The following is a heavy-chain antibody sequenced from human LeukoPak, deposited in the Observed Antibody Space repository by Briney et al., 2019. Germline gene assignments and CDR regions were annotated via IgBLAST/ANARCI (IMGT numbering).Heavy chain of an antibody. CDR3: ARAAGYYDSSGYYYFDY. D-gene: IGHD3-22*01. CDR2: IYTSGIA. Sequence: SSETLSLTCTVSGGSISSYYWSCVRQPAGKGREWIWRIYTSGIANYNPSLKSRVTMSVDTSKNQLSLKLSSVTAEDTAVYYCARAAGYYDSSGYYYFDYWGQGTLVTVSS. V-gene: IGHV4-4*07. CDR1: GGSISSYY. J-gene: IGHJ4*02.